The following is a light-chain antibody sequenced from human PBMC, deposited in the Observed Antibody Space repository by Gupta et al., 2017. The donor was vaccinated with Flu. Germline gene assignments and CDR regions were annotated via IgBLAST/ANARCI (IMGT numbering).Light chain of an antibody. J-gene: IGKJ3*01. CDR1: KSISSY. V-gene: IGKV1-39*01. CDR2: AAS. Sequence: DIKMTQSQSSLSASVGDRVTITCRASKSISSYLNWYQQKPGKAPKLLIYAASSWQSGVPSRFSGSGSGTDFTLTISSLQPEDFATYYCQQSYSTPKSFGPGTKVEIE. CDR3: QQSYSTPKS.